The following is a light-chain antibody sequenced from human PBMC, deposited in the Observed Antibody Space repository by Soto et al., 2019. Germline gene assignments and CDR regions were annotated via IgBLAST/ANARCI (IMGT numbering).Light chain of an antibody. CDR2: EIS. Sequence: QSALTQPPSASGSPGQSVTISCTGSSSDIGAYNYVSWYQQQPGKVPKVMIYEISKRPSGVPDRFSGSKSGNTASLTVSGLQAGDEADYYCSSYAGNKVFFGGGTKLTVL. CDR3: SSYAGNKVF. J-gene: IGLJ2*01. CDR1: SSDIGAYNY. V-gene: IGLV2-8*01.